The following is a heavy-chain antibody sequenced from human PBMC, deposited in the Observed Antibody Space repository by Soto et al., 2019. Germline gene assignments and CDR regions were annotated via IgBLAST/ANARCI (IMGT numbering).Heavy chain of an antibody. CDR2: ISAYNGNT. CDR1: GYTFTSYG. CDR3: ARENYYDSSGYEGAFDI. Sequence: ASVKVSCKASGYTFTSYGISWVRQAPGQGLEWMGWISAYNGNTNYAQKLQGRVTMTTDTSTSTAYMELRSLRSDDTAVYYCARENYYDSSGYEGAFDIWGQVTMVTVSS. V-gene: IGHV1-18*04. D-gene: IGHD3-22*01. J-gene: IGHJ3*02.